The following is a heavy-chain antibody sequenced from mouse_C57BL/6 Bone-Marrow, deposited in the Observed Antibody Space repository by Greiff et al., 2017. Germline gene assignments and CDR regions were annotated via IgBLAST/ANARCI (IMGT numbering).Heavy chain of an antibody. J-gene: IGHJ4*01. CDR3: ARGYDYDYAMDY. CDR1: GYSFTDYN. V-gene: IGHV1-39*01. D-gene: IGHD2-4*01. CDR2: INPNYGTT. Sequence: EVQLVESGPELVKPGASVKISCKASGYSFTDYNMNWVKQSNGKSLEWIGVINPNYGTTSYNPKFKGKATLTVDQSSSTAYMQLNSLTSEDSAVYYYARGYDYDYAMDYWGQGTTVTVSS.